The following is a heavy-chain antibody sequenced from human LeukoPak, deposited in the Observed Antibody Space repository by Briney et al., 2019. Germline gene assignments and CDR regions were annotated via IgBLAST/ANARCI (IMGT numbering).Heavy chain of an antibody. CDR2: ISSNGGST. J-gene: IGHJ3*02. V-gene: IGHV3-64*01. CDR3: ASAGGRGGDLSAFDI. D-gene: IGHD2-21*02. Sequence: GGSLRLSCAASGFTFSSYAMHWVRQAPGKGLEYVSAISSNGGSTYYANSVKGRFTISRDNSKNTLYLQMGSLRAEDMAVYYCASAGGRGGDLSAFDIWGQGTMVTVSS. CDR1: GFTFSSYA.